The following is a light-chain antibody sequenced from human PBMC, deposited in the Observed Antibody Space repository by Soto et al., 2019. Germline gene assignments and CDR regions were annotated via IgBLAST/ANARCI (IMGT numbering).Light chain of an antibody. CDR3: QQYNSYSRT. V-gene: IGKV1-5*03. CDR2: KAS. Sequence: DIQMTQSPSTLSASVGDRVTITCRASQSISSWLAWYQQKPGKAPKLLIYKASSLESGVPSRFSGSGSGTDFTLTISSLQPDVFATYYCQQYNSYSRTFGQGTKVEIK. J-gene: IGKJ1*01. CDR1: QSISSW.